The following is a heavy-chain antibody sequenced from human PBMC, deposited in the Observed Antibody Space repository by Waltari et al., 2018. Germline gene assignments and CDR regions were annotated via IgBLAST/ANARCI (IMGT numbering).Heavy chain of an antibody. Sequence: QLQLQESGPGLVKPSETLSLTCTVSGGSISSSSYYWGWIHQPPGKGLEWIGSIYYSGSTYYNPSLKSGVTISVDTSKNQFSLKLSSVTAADTAVYYCARGNSGSYRSPSDYWGQGTLVTVSS. CDR3: ARGNSGSYRSPSDY. CDR1: GGSISSSSYY. D-gene: IGHD1-26*01. CDR2: IYYSGST. J-gene: IGHJ4*02. V-gene: IGHV4-39*07.